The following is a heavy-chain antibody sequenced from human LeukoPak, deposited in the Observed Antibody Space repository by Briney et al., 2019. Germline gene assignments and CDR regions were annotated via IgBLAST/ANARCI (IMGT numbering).Heavy chain of an antibody. CDR1: GGSFSGYY. V-gene: IGHV4-34*01. CDR3: ASSRDGYLVY. CDR2: INHSGST. Sequence: SETLSLTCAVYGGSFSGYYWSWIRQPPGKGLEWIGEINHSGSTNYNPSLKSRVTISVDTSKNQFSLKLSSVTAADTAVYYCASSRDGYLVYWGQGTLVTVSS. J-gene: IGHJ4*02. D-gene: IGHD5-24*01.